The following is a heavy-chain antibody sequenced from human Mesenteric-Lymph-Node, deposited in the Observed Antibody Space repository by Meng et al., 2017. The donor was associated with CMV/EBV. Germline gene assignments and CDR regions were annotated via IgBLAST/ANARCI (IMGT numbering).Heavy chain of an antibody. D-gene: IGHD3-16*01. J-gene: IGHJ4*02. CDR2: IYHSGST. CDR1: GGSISSSNW. Sequence: SCAVSGGSISSSNWWSWVRQPPGKGLEWIGEIYHSGSTNYNPSLKSRVTISVDKSKNQFSLKLSSVTAADTAVYYCARDRAPERISLGGYWGQGALVTVSS. CDR3: ARDRAPERISLGGY. V-gene: IGHV4-4*02.